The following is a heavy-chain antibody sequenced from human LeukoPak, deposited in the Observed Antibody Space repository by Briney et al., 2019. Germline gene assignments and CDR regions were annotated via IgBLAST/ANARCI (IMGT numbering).Heavy chain of an antibody. D-gene: IGHD2-8*01. J-gene: IGHJ4*02. CDR3: AKDPDCTSGVCYTFFDY. CDR1: GFSFSNFW. V-gene: IGHV3-7*03. CDR2: IRQDGGET. Sequence: AGGSLRLSCAGSGFSFSNFWMTWVRQAPGKGLEWVANIRQDGGETYYVDSVKGRFTISRDNAMNSLFLQMNSLRAEDTAVYYCAKDPDCTSGVCYTFFDYWGQGTLVTVSS.